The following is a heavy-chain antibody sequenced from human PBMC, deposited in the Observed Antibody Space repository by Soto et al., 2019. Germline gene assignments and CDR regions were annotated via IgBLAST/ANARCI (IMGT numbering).Heavy chain of an antibody. CDR2: IYYSGSS. CDR1: GGSISSSSYY. D-gene: IGHD1-20*01. CDR3: ARPDNGPYYWYFDL. J-gene: IGHJ2*01. V-gene: IGHV4-39*01. Sequence: QLQLQESGPGLVKPSETLSLTCTVSGGSISSSSYYWGWIRQPPGKGLEWIGSIYYSGSSYYNPSLKSRVTISVDTSKNQFSLKLSSVTAADTAVYYCARPDNGPYYWYFDLWGRGTLVTVSS.